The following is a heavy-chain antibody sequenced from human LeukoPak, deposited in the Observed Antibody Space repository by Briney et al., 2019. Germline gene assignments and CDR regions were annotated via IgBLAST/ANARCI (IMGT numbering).Heavy chain of an antibody. Sequence: ASVKVSCKVSGYTFNHYGISWVRQAPGQGLEWMGRISPHNGNTDYAQKFQGRVTMTTDTSSTIAYMELRGLRSDDTAVYYCARDLAGAAAGIIPLFDYWGQGTLVTVSS. CDR2: ISPHNGNT. CDR3: ARDLAGAAAGIIPLFDY. V-gene: IGHV1-18*01. D-gene: IGHD6-13*01. CDR1: GYTFNHYG. J-gene: IGHJ4*02.